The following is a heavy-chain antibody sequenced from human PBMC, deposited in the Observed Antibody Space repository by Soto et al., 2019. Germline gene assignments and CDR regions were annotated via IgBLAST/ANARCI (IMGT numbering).Heavy chain of an antibody. CDR2: IYWDDDQ. J-gene: IGHJ3*01. CDR1: GFSLSTDGVG. D-gene: IGHD2-2*01. V-gene: IGHV2-5*02. Sequence: QITLKESGPTLVKPTQPLTLTCTFSGFSLSTDGVGVGWIRQPPGKALEWLALIYWDDDQRYSPSLKTRLTIPKXTXKXXAVLTMTNMDPVDTATYYCALAYGGTSWPNDAFDVWGQGTVVTVSS. CDR3: ALAYGGTSWPNDAFDV.